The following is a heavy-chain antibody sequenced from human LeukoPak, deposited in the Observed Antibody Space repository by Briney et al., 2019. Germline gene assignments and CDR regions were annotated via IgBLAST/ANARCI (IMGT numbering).Heavy chain of an antibody. CDR1: GGSISSFY. V-gene: IGHV4-59*01. J-gene: IGHJ4*02. D-gene: IGHD5-12*01. Sequence: SETLSLTCNVSGGSISSFYWSWLRQPPGKGLEWIGHIFYSGSTNYNPSLKSRVTISVETSKNQFSLKLSSVTAADTAVYYCARHDRGYSGYDYEPFFDSWGQGSLVTVSS. CDR2: IFYSGST. CDR3: ARHDRGYSGYDYEPFFDS.